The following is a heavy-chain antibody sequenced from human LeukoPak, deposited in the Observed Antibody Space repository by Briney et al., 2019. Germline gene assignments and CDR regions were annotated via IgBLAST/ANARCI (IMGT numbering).Heavy chain of an antibody. D-gene: IGHD2-2*01. CDR3: ARNIVVVPAAEPILNMDV. CDR1: GGTFSSYV. V-gene: IGHV1-69*13. Sequence: GASVKVSCKASGGTFSSYVISWVRQAPGQGLEWMGGIIPIFGTANYAQKFQGRVTITADESTSTAYMELSSLRSEDTAVYYCARNIVVVPAAEPILNMDVWGKGTTVTVSS. J-gene: IGHJ6*03. CDR2: IIPIFGTA.